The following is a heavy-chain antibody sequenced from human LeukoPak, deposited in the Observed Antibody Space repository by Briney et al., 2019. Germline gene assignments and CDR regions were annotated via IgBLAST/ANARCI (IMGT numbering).Heavy chain of an antibody. CDR2: INTDGTTT. CDR1: GFTFSSYW. V-gene: IGHV3-74*01. J-gene: IGHJ5*02. Sequence: GGSLRLSCTASGFTFSSYWMHWVRQPPGKGLVWVSRINTDGTTTSYADSVKGRFTISRDNAKNTLYLQMNSLRAEDTAVYYCARPSRTYPWFDPWGQGTLVTVSS. CDR3: ARPSRTYPWFDP.